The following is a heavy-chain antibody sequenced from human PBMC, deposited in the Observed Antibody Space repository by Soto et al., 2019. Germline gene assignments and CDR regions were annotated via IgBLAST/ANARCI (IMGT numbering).Heavy chain of an antibody. CDR1: GCSFTSLD. V-gene: IGHV1-8*01. J-gene: IGHJ4*02. CDR2: MEPSTGTT. CDR3: ARGVSAGVDY. D-gene: IGHD1-26*01. Sequence: ASVKVSCKAPGCSFTSLDINWVRQTAGQGLEWMGWMEPSTGTTGYAQKFQGRVTMTRDTSINTAYMELTTLTSDDTAFYYCARGVSAGVDYWGQGTLVTVSS.